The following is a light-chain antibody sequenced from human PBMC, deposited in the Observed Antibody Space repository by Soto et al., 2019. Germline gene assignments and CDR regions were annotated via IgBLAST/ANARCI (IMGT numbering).Light chain of an antibody. CDR1: SSDVGNYNH. J-gene: IGLJ3*02. V-gene: IGLV2-23*01. Sequence: QSALTQPASVSGSPGQSITISCTRSSSDVGNYNHVSWYQQHPGKAPKLIIYEDFKRPSGVSNRFSGSKSGNTASLTISGLQAEDETDYYCCSYAATNTWVFGGGTQLTVL. CDR2: EDF. CDR3: CSYAATNTWV.